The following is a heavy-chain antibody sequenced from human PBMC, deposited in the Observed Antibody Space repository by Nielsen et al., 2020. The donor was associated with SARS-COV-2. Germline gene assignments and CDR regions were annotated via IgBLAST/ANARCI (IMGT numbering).Heavy chain of an antibody. V-gene: IGHV1-18*01. CDR2: ISAYNGNT. D-gene: IGHD3-3*01. CDR1: GYTFTSYG. Sequence: ASVKVSCKASGYTFTSYGISWVRQAPGQGLEWMGWISAYNGNTNYAQKLQGGVTMTTDTSTSTAYMELRSLRSDDTAVYYCARTSRDITIFGVVIRLGYWGQGTLVTVSS. CDR3: ARTSRDITIFGVVIRLGY. J-gene: IGHJ4*02.